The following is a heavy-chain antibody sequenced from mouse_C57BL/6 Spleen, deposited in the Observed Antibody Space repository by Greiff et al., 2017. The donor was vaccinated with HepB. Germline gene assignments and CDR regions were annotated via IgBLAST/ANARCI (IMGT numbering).Heavy chain of an antibody. CDR2: ISSGSSTI. Sequence: EVKLMESGGGLVKPGGSLKLSCAASGFTFSDYGMHWVRQAPEKGLEWVAYISSGSSTIYYADTVKGRFTISRDNAKNTLFLQMTSLRSEATAMYYCARRGLTGPMDYWGQGTSVTVSS. CDR1: GFTFSDYG. J-gene: IGHJ4*01. CDR3: ARRGLTGPMDY. D-gene: IGHD1-1*02. V-gene: IGHV5-17*01.